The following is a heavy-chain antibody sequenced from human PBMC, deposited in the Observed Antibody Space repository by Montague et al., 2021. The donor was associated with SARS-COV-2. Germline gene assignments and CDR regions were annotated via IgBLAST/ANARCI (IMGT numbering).Heavy chain of an antibody. CDR2: TSSVDSST. V-gene: IGHV3-74*01. J-gene: IGHJ4*02. CDR3: ELHPYGDYEDY. CDR1: GFTFSNYW. Sequence: SLRLSCAASGFTFSNYWMHWVRQAPGKGLVWVSRTSSVDSSTIYADSVKGRFTVSRDCAKNTLYLQMSSLRAEDTAVYYCELHPYGDYEDYRGQGTLVTVSS. D-gene: IGHD4-17*01.